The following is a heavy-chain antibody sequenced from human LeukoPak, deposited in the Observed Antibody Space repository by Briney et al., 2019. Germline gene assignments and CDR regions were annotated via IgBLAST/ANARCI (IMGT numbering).Heavy chain of an antibody. J-gene: IGHJ4*02. Sequence: PGGSLRLSCAASGFAFDSFAMSWVRQAPGQGLAWVSSIGDSGSHTYYADSVKGRFTISRDNSKNTMYLQMDSLRAEDTAVYYCAREEYSSGPFYFDYWGQGTLVTVSS. CDR1: GFAFDSFA. V-gene: IGHV3-23*01. D-gene: IGHD3-22*01. CDR2: IGDSGSHT. CDR3: AREEYSSGPFYFDY.